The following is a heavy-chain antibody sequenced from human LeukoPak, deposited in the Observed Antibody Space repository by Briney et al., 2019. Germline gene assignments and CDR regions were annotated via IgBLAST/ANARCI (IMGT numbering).Heavy chain of an antibody. CDR1: GFSFGIYW. CDR2: IRQDGSET. V-gene: IGHV3-7*01. J-gene: IGHJ4*02. Sequence: PGGSLRLSCAASGFSFGIYWMSWVRQAPGKGLEWVAYIRQDGSETYYADSVKGRFTISRDNAKNSLHLQMNSLRVEDTAVYYCARDGGGLDYWGQGTQVTVSS. D-gene: IGHD3-16*01. CDR3: ARDGGGLDY.